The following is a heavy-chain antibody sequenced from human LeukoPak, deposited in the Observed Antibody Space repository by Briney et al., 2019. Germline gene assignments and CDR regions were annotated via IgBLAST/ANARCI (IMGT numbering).Heavy chain of an antibody. CDR2: IIHSGST. V-gene: IGHV4-34*12. D-gene: IGHD3-3*01. J-gene: IGHJ4*02. CDR3: ARERGNDFWSGYYDYYFDY. Sequence: SETLSLTCAVYGGSFSGYYWSWIRQPPGKGLEWIGEIIHSGSTNYNPSLKSRVTISVDTSKNQFSLKLSSVTAADTAVYYCARERGNDFWSGYYDYYFDYWGQGTLVTVSS. CDR1: GGSFSGYY.